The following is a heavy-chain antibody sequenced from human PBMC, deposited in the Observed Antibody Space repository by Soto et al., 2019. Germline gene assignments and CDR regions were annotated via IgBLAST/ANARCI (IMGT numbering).Heavy chain of an antibody. Sequence: GSGPTLVNPTETLTLTCTVSGFSLSNARMGVSWIRQPPGKALEWLAHIFSNDEKSYSTSLKSRLTISKDTSKSQVVLTMTNMDPVDIATYYCARMVSYYYDSSGYYYFDYWGQGTLVTVSS. CDR3: ARMVSYYYDSSGYYYFDY. CDR1: GFSLSNARMG. J-gene: IGHJ4*02. CDR2: IFSNDEK. V-gene: IGHV2-26*01. D-gene: IGHD3-22*01.